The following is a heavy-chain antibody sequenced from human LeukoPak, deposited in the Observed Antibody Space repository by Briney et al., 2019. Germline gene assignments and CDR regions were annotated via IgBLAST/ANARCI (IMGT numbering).Heavy chain of an antibody. Sequence: PGGSLRLSCTAAGFTFSSHGMHWVRQAPGKGLEWVAVISYDGSNKYYADSVKGRFTISRDNSKNTLYLQMNSLRAEDTAVYYCARESGYYGNWGQGTLVTVSS. CDR3: ARESGYYGN. CDR2: ISYDGSNK. V-gene: IGHV3-30*19. D-gene: IGHD3-3*01. J-gene: IGHJ4*02. CDR1: GFTFSSHG.